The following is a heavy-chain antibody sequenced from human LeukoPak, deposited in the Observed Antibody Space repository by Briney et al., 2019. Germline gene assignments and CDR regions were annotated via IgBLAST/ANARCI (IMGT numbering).Heavy chain of an antibody. CDR1: GGSFSGYS. D-gene: IGHD4-17*01. CDR3: ARLGLRGYLFDP. J-gene: IGHJ5*02. V-gene: IGHV4-59*08. Sequence: PSETLSLTCAVYGGSFSGYSWSWIRQPPGKGLEWIGHIYDSGITNYNPSLKSRITISVDTSKKQFSLKLTSVTAADTAVYYCARLGLRGYLFDPWGQGTLVIVSS. CDR2: IYDSGIT.